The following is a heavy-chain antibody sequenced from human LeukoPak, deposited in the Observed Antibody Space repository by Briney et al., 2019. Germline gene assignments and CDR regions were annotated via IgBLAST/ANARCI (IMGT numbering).Heavy chain of an antibody. D-gene: IGHD3-10*01. J-gene: IGHJ4*02. Sequence: SETLSLTCAVYGGSFSGYYGSWIRQPPGKGLEWIGEINHSGSTNYNPSLKSRVTISVDTSKNQFSLKLSSVTAADTAVYYCARGRRIPTYYYGSGSYRPFDYWGQGTLVTVSS. CDR3: ARGRRIPTYYYGSGSYRPFDY. CDR1: GGSFSGYY. V-gene: IGHV4-34*01. CDR2: INHSGST.